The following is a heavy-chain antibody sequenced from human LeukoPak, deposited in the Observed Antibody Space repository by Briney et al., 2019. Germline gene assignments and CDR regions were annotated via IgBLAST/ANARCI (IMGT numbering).Heavy chain of an antibody. CDR3: ARVGHPWGIEDAFDI. V-gene: IGHV6-1*01. CDR1: GDGVSSKSAT. D-gene: IGHD3-16*01. Sequence: SQTLSLTCAISGDGVSSKSATWNWIRQFPSRGLEWLGRTYYRSKWYNDYAVSVKSRITINPDTSKNQFSLQLNSVTPEDTAVYYCARVGHPWGIEDAFDIWGQGTMVTVSS. CDR2: TYYRSKWYN. J-gene: IGHJ3*02.